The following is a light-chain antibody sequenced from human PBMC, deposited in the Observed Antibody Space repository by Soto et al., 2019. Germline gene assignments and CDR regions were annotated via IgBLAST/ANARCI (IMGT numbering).Light chain of an antibody. CDR3: SSHTSSSTR. J-gene: IGLJ1*01. CDR2: AVT. CDR1: SSDVGGYNY. Sequence: QSVLTQPASVSGSPGQSITISCTGTSSDVGGYNYVSWYQQHPGKAPKLMIYAVTDRPSGVSSRFSGSKSGNTASLTISGLQAEDEADYYCSSHTSSSTRFGTGTKVTVL. V-gene: IGLV2-14*01.